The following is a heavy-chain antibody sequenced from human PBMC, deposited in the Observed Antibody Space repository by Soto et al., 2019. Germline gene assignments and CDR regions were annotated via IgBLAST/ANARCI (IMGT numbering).Heavy chain of an antibody. D-gene: IGHD2-21*01. J-gene: IGHJ6*03. CDR2: INAGNGNT. Sequence: GASVKVSCKASGYTFTNYAVHWVRQAPGQRLEWMGWINAGNGNTRFSQNLQGRVTITRDTSARTVYMELSSLRSEDTAVYYCARGHLAEVPVAPCFSNVDVWGKGTRVTVPS. V-gene: IGHV1-3*01. CDR1: GYTFTNYA. CDR3: ARGHLAEVPVAPCFSNVDV.